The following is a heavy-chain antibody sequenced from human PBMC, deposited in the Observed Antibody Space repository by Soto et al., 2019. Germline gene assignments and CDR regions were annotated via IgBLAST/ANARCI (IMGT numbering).Heavy chain of an antibody. J-gene: IGHJ4*02. CDR3: AKDLYYYDSSVPVGY. Sequence: GGSLRLSCAASGFTFSSYGMHWVRQAPGKGLEWVAVISYDGSNKYYADSVKGRFTISRDNSKNTLYLQMNSLRAEDTAVYYCAKDLYYYDSSVPVGYWGQGTLVTVSS. V-gene: IGHV3-30*18. CDR2: ISYDGSNK. D-gene: IGHD3-22*01. CDR1: GFTFSSYG.